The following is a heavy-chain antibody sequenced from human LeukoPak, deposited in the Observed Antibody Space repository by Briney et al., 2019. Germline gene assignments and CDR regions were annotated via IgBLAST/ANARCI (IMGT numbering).Heavy chain of an antibody. J-gene: IGHJ4*02. V-gene: IGHV3-66*01. CDR3: TRSTAWSRWDY. CDR2: INNGDTT. Sequence: PGGSLRLSCAASGFTDKTNHMSWVRQAPGKGLEWVSIINNGDTTYYADSVRGRFTISRDNSKDTLYLRVNRLRVEDTAVYYCTRSTAWSRWDYWGPGTPVTVSS. D-gene: IGHD1-1*01. CDR1: GFTDKTNH.